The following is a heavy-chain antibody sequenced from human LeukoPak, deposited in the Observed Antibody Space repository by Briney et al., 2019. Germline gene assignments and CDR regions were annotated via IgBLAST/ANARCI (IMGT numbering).Heavy chain of an antibody. CDR3: AKEDVPAAPHGVYYFDY. Sequence: GRSLRLSCAASGFTFSSYGMHWVRQAPGKGLEWVAVISYDGSNKYYADSVKGRFTISRDNSKNTLYLQMSSLRAEDTAVYYCAKEDVPAAPHGVYYFDYWGQGTLVTVFS. CDR2: ISYDGSNK. CDR1: GFTFSSYG. J-gene: IGHJ4*02. V-gene: IGHV3-30*18. D-gene: IGHD2-2*01.